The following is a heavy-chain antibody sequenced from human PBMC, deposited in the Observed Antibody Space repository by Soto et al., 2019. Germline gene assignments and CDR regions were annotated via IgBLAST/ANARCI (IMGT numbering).Heavy chain of an antibody. D-gene: IGHD3-3*01. J-gene: IGHJ6*02. CDR1: GFSFSFYG. Sequence: QMQLVESGGGVVQPGGSLRLSCGSSGFSFSFYGMHWVRQAPGKGLEWVAFIWYDGTSKFYAASVKGRFTISRDNSKNTLCQEMNSLRAEDTAVYYCARDGTPQRFVEKNYYYYYSGMDAWVQGTTVLVSS. CDR2: IWYDGTSK. V-gene: IGHV3-33*01. CDR3: ARDGTPQRFVEKNYYYYYSGMDA.